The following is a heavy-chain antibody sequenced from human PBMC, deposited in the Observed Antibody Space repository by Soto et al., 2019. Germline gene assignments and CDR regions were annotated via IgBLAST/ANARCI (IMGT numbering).Heavy chain of an antibody. Sequence: PGGSLRLSCTASGFTFKNCGMIWVRQAPGKGLEWVAAIIGTDTTNYADSVKGRFTISRDNSKDTLYLQMNGLRVEQTAIYFPARRSSDL. J-gene: IGHJ2*01. V-gene: IGHV3-23*01. CDR1: GFTFKNCG. CDR3: ARRSSDL. CDR2: IIGTDTT.